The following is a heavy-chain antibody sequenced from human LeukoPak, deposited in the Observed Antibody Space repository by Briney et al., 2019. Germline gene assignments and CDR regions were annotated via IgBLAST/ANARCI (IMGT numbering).Heavy chain of an antibody. D-gene: IGHD3-10*01. CDR2: INPKSGGT. Sequence: ASVKVSCKASGYTFSDYYIHWVRQAPGQGLEWMGWINPKSGGTNYVQKFQGRVVMTRGTSISTAYMELSRLISDDTAVYYCARFAPGTPFDPWGQGTLVAVSS. CDR3: ARFAPGTPFDP. V-gene: IGHV1-2*02. J-gene: IGHJ5*02. CDR1: GYTFSDYY.